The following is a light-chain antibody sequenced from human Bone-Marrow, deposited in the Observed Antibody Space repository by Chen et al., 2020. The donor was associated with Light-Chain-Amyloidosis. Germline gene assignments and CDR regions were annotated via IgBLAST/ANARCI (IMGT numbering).Light chain of an antibody. Sequence: QSALTQPASVSGSPGQSITISCTGTSSDVGGYNFVSWYQQHPGKAPKLMIYDVSNRPSGVSNRFSCPKSGNTASRTISGLQAEDEADYYCSSYTTSSTRVFGGGTKLTVL. J-gene: IGLJ3*02. V-gene: IGLV2-14*01. CDR3: SSYTTSSTRV. CDR2: DVS. CDR1: SSDVGGYNF.